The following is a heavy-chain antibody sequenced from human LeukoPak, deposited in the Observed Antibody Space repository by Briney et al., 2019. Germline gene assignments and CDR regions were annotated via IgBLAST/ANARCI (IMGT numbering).Heavy chain of an antibody. J-gene: IGHJ4*02. Sequence: GGSLRLPCAASGFTFNAFGMNWVRQAPGKGLEWVSYIGTTSGAIYYADSVKGRFTISRDSAKNSLYLQMNSLRAEDTAVYYCARERRNRHFDYWGQGTLVTVSS. V-gene: IGHV3-48*01. CDR2: IGTTSGAI. CDR3: ARERRNRHFDY. CDR1: GFTFNAFG.